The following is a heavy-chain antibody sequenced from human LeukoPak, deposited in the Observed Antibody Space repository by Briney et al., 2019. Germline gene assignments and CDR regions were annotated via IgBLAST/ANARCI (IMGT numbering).Heavy chain of an antibody. V-gene: IGHV4-39*01. CDR1: GGSISSSSYY. D-gene: IGHD2-15*01. Sequence: PSETLSLTCTVSGGSISSSSYYWGWIRQPPGKGLEWIGSIYYSGSTYYNPSLKSRVTISVDTSKNQFSLKLSSVTAADTAVYYCARGRDPVGYCSGGSCYSPFDYWGQGTLVTVSS. CDR2: IYYSGST. CDR3: ARGRDPVGYCSGGSCYSPFDY. J-gene: IGHJ4*02.